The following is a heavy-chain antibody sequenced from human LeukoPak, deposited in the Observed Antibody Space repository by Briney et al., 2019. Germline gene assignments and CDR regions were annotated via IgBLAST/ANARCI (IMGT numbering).Heavy chain of an antibody. CDR3: ARNVSGQYFDI. Sequence: PGGSLRLSCAASRFTFSSYAMNWVRQAPGKGLECISAISGSGDSTHYADSVKGRFTISRDNSKNTLYLQMNSLRAEDTAVYYCARNVSGQYFDIWGRGTLVTVSS. CDR2: ISGSGDST. J-gene: IGHJ2*01. D-gene: IGHD2/OR15-2a*01. V-gene: IGHV3-23*01. CDR1: RFTFSSYA.